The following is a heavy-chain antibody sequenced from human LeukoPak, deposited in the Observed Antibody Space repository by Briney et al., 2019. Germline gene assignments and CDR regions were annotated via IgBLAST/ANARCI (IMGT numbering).Heavy chain of an antibody. J-gene: IGHJ4*02. CDR3: ARGRKDIVVVPAAIFNY. D-gene: IGHD2-2*01. V-gene: IGHV4-34*01. CDR2: INHSGST. Sequence: SETLSLTCAVYGGSFSGYYWSWIRQPPGKGLEWIGEINHSGSTNYNPSLKSRLTISVDTSKNQFSLKLSSVTAADTAVHYCARGRKDIVVVPAAIFNYWGRGTLVTVSS. CDR1: GGSFSGYY.